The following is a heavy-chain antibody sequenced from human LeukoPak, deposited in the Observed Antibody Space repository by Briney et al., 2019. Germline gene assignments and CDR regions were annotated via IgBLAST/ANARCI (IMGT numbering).Heavy chain of an antibody. CDR3: ARDAYCSSTSCKEYFNL. V-gene: IGHV3-21*01. Sequence: GGSLRLSCAASGFTFSSYSMNWVRQAPGKGLEWVSSISSRSTYIYYADSVKGRFTISRDNAKNSLYLQMNSLRAEDTAVYYCARDAYCSSTSCKEYFNLWGRGTLVTVSS. J-gene: IGHJ2*01. D-gene: IGHD2-2*01. CDR1: GFTFSSYS. CDR2: ISSRSTYI.